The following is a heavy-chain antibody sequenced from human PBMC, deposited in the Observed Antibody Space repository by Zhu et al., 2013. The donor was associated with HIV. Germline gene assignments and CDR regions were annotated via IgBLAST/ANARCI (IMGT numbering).Heavy chain of an antibody. CDR1: GYTFTTYG. CDR3: ARDMLTEIVGPAGY. V-gene: IGHV1-18*01. CDR2: ISAYNGHT. Sequence: QVQLVQSGAEVKKPGASVNVSCKASGYTFTTYGITWVRQAPGQGLEWMGWISAYNGHTNYAQKLQGRVTMTGDTSISTAYIELSSLRSDDTAVYYCARDMLTEIVGPAGYWGQGTLVTVSS. D-gene: IGHD1-26*01. J-gene: IGHJ4*02.